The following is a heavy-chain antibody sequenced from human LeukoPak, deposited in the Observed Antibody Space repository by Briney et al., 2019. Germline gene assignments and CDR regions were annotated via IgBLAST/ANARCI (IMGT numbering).Heavy chain of an antibody. CDR2: TYYRSKWYN. CDR1: GDSSSSNSAA. J-gene: IGHJ6*02. Sequence: SQTLSLTCAISGDSSSSNSAAWNWIRQSPSRGLEWLGRTYYRSKWYNDYAVSVRSRITINPDTSKNQFSLQLNSVTPEDTAVYYCARTIVVVPAAMPYGMDVWGQGTTVTVSS. CDR3: ARTIVVVPAAMPYGMDV. D-gene: IGHD2-2*01. V-gene: IGHV6-1*01.